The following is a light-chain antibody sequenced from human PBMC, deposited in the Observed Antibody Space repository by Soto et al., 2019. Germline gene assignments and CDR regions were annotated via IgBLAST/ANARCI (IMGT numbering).Light chain of an antibody. Sequence: EIVLTQSPATLSLSPGERATLSCRASQSVSSYLAWYQQKPGQAPRLLIYDASNRATVIPARFSGSGSGTDFTLIISMLEPEDFAVYYCQRRSNWRPLFTFGPGTKVDI. CDR2: DAS. CDR1: QSVSSY. V-gene: IGKV3-11*01. CDR3: QRRSNWRPLFT. J-gene: IGKJ3*01.